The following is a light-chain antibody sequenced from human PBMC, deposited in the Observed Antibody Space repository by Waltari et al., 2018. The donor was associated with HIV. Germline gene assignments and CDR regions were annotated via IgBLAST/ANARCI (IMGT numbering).Light chain of an antibody. CDR1: QSISGW. CDR2: KAS. J-gene: IGKJ1*01. CDR3: QQYNLYSWM. Sequence: DIQMTQSPSTLSASVGDRVTITCRASQSISGWLAWYQQKPGKAPKLLIYKASSLESGVPSRFSGNGFGTEFTLTISSLQPDDFATYYCQQYNLYSWMFGQGTKVESK. V-gene: IGKV1-5*03.